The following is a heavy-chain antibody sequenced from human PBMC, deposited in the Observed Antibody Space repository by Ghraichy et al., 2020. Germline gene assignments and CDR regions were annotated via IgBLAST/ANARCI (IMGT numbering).Heavy chain of an antibody. J-gene: IGHJ5*02. CDR3: ARDLTLGAAEWFDP. Sequence: SETLSLTCTVSGGSLSGYSWSWIRQPAGRGLEWIGRIYASGSTNYSPSLKSRVTMSIDTSKNHFSLKVSSVTAADTAVYYCARDLTLGAAEWFDPWGQGTLVTVSS. CDR2: IYASGST. D-gene: IGHD2-15*01. V-gene: IGHV4-4*07. CDR1: GGSLSGYS.